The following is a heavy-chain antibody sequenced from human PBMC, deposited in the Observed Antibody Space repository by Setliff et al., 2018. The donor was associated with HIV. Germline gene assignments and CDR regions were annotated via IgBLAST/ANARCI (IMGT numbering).Heavy chain of an antibody. J-gene: IGHJ3*02. Sequence: SETLSLTCTVSGGSISSGGYSWSWSRQPPGKGLEWIGYIYYSGKIYCNRSLKSRITISLDRSKNQFSLNLTSVTAADTAVYYCARVELLSFGETLRPSGFDIWGQGTVVTVSS. V-gene: IGHV4-30-2*01. CDR2: IYYSGKI. D-gene: IGHD3-10*01. CDR3: ARVELLSFGETLRPSGFDI. CDR1: GGSISSGGYS.